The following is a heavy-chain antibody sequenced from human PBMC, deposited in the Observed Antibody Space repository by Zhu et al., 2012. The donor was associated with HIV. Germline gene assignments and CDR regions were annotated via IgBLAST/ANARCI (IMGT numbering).Heavy chain of an antibody. V-gene: IGHV4-38-2*01. Sequence: QVQLQESGPGLVKPSETLSLTCAVSGSSIISTYYWGWIRQPPGKGLEWIGSIYHSETTYYNPSLKSRVTISIDTANNQFSLKLSSVTAADTAVYYCARHSWTATDYFDYWGQGTLVTVSS. D-gene: IGHD3-3*02. CDR2: IYHSETT. J-gene: IGHJ4*02. CDR3: ARHSWTATDYFDY. CDR1: GSSIISTYY.